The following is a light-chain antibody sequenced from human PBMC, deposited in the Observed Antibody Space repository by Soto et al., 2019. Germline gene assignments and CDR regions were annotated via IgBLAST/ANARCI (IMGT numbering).Light chain of an antibody. CDR2: HVS. V-gene: IGLV2-14*03. CDR1: SNDIGVYNY. Sequence: QSVLTQPASVSGSPGQSITIPCTGTSNDIGVYNYVSWYQQHPGKAPKLLIFHVSYRPSGISDRFSGSKSGNTASLTISGLQLEDEADYYCSSYGASTTLFGGGTKVTVL. J-gene: IGLJ2*01. CDR3: SSYGASTTL.